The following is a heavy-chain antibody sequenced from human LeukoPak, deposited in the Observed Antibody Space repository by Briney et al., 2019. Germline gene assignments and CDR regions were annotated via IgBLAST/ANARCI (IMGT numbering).Heavy chain of an antibody. CDR1: GFTFNTYT. Sequence: PGGSLRLSCAASGFTFNTYTMNWVRQAPGKGLEWVSYISSSGSTIYYADSVKGRFTISRDNAKSSLYLQMNSLRAEDTAVYYCARVDDGDYGDYGMDVWGQGTTVTVSS. V-gene: IGHV3-48*04. D-gene: IGHD4-17*01. CDR3: ARVDDGDYGDYGMDV. CDR2: ISSSGSTI. J-gene: IGHJ6*02.